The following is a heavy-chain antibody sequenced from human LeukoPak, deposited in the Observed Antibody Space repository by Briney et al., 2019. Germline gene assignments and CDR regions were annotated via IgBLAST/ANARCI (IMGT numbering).Heavy chain of an antibody. V-gene: IGHV4-38-2*01. Sequence: SSETQSLTCAVSGFSISSGYFWAWIRQSPGKGLEWIGSIFHSGITYYNPSLKSRITISVDTSKNQFSLRLSSVTAADTAVYYCARRISTRRGETCSSTSCYFDYWGQGTLVTVSS. CDR2: IFHSGIT. CDR1: GFSISSGYF. J-gene: IGHJ4*02. D-gene: IGHD2-2*01. CDR3: ARRISTRRGETCSSTSCYFDY.